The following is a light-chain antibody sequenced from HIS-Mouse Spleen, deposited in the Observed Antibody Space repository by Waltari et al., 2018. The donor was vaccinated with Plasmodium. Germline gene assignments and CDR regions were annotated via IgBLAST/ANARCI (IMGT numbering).Light chain of an antibody. CDR2: GDS. CDR3: YSTDSSGNHRV. V-gene: IGLV3-10*01. J-gene: IGLJ3*02. CDR1: ALPKKY. Sequence: SYELTQPPSVSVSPGQTARIPCSGDALPKKYAYWYSQKSGQAPVLVIYGDSKRPSGIPERFAGSRSGTMATLTISGAQVEDEADYYCYSTDSSGNHRVFGGGTKLTVL.